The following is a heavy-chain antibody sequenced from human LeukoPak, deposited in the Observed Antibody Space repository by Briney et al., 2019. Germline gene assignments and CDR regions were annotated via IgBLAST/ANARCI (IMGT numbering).Heavy chain of an antibody. CDR2: ISYNGSTK. Sequence: QPGRSLRLSCAASGFTFRSYGMHWVRQAPGKGLEWVAVISYNGSTKYYADSVKGRFTISRDNSKNTLYLQMNSLRAEDTAVYYCAKNPAGTAWWFDPWGQGTLVTVSS. CDR3: AKNPAGTAWWFDP. CDR1: GFTFRSYG. J-gene: IGHJ5*02. D-gene: IGHD6-13*01. V-gene: IGHV3-30*18.